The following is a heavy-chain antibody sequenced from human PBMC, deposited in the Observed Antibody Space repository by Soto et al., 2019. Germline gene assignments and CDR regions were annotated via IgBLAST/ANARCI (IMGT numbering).Heavy chain of an antibody. CDR2: IYYSGST. CDR1: GGSISSYY. D-gene: IGHD3-16*02. CDR3: ARHYPQVNPMRAFDY. J-gene: IGHJ4*02. V-gene: IGHV4-59*08. Sequence: SETLSLTCTVSGGSISSYYWSWIRQPPGKGLEWIGYIYYSGSTNYNPSLKSRVTISVDTSKNQFSLKLSSVTAADTAVYYCARHYPQVNPMRAFDYWGQGTLVTVSS.